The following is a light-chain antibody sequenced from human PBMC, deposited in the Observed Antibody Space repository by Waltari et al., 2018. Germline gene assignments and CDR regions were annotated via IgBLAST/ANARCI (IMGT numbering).Light chain of an antibody. CDR2: AVS. J-gene: IGLJ2*01. Sequence: QSVLTPPASGSGSSGRSITIPCTEANSDVGGYTSVSWYQQPRGRAPKLMIYAVSNRPSGVSDRFSGSKSGNTASLTISGLQAEDEADYYCSSYTNRRDVIFGGGTKLTVL. CDR3: SSYTNRRDVI. V-gene: IGLV2-14*03. CDR1: NSDVGGYTS.